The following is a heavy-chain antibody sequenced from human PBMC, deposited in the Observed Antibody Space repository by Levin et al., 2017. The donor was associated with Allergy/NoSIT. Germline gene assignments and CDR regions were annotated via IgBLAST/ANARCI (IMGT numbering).Heavy chain of an antibody. CDR1: GGSITRGGFY. J-gene: IGHJ4*02. V-gene: IGHV4-31*03. D-gene: IGHD3-3*01. CDR3: ARGRGPGPRFGYFDY. Sequence: PSQTLSLTCTVSGGSITRGGFYWGWIRQHPGKGLEWFGHIYYSGSTYYNPSLKSRITMLMDTSNNQFSLKLSSVTAADTAVYYCARGRGPGPRFGYFDYWGQGTQVTVSS. CDR2: IYYSGST.